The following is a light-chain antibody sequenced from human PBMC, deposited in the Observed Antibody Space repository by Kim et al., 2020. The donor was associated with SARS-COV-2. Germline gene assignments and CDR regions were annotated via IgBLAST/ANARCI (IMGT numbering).Light chain of an antibody. V-gene: IGKV1-5*01. Sequence: GDRVTITCRASQSISSWLAWYQQKPGKAPKLLIYDVSNLERGVPSRFSGSRSETEFTLTISSLQPEDFATYYCQQYDLYPWTFGQGTKVDIK. J-gene: IGKJ1*01. CDR3: QQYDLYPWT. CDR2: DVS. CDR1: QSISSW.